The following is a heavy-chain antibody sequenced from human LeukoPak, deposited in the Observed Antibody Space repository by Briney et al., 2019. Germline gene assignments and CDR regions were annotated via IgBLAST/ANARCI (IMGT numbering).Heavy chain of an antibody. V-gene: IGHV1-24*01. CDR2: FDPEGGDT. J-gene: IGHJ4*02. D-gene: IGHD1-26*01. Sequence: ASVKVSCKVSGYTLTELSMHWVRQARGKGLEGMGGFDPEGGDTLYAQKFQGRVTMTEDPSTHTAYKELSSLRCEDTAVYDCATDQGGATYFDYWGQGALVTASS. CDR3: ATDQGGATYFDY. CDR1: GYTLTELS.